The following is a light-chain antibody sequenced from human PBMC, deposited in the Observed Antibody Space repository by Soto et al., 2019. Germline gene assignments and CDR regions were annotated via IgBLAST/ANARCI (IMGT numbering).Light chain of an antibody. J-gene: IGKJ1*01. CDR3: QKYGSSPGT. CDR2: GAS. Sequence: EIVLTQSPGTLSLSPGERATLSCRASQSVSSSYLAWYQQKPGQDPRLLIYGASSRATGIPDRFSGSGSGTDFTLTISRLEPEDFAVYYCQKYGSSPGTFGQGTKVEIK. V-gene: IGKV3-20*01. CDR1: QSVSSSY.